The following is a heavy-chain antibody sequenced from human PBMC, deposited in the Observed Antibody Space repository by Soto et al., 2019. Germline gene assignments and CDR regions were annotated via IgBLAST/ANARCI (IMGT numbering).Heavy chain of an antibody. V-gene: IGHV4-4*02. Sequence: QIQLHESGPGLVKPSGALSLTCAVSGVSVRTTNWWSWVRLSPGKGLEWIGEIDWTGSTNYAPSPQCRVTMSIDKSKNRPTLTLTSFTAADTAVYSCSRDGVSHWFDPWGQGTLVTVSS. CDR1: GVSVRTTNW. J-gene: IGHJ5*02. CDR2: IDWTGST. CDR3: SRDGVSHWFDP.